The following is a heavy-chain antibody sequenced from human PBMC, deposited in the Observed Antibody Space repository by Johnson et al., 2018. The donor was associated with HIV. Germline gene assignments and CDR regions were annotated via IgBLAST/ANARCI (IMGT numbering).Heavy chain of an antibody. CDR2: ISYDGSNK. J-gene: IGHJ3*02. V-gene: IGHV3-30-3*01. CDR1: GFTFSSYA. Sequence: VQLVESGGGVVQPGRSLRLSCAASGFTFSSYAMHWVRQAPGKGLEWVAVISYDGSNKYYADSVKGRFTISRDNSKNTLYLQMNSLRAEDTAVYYCAREEVDELSPGGSWGMDIWGQGTMVTVAS. D-gene: IGHD3-16*01. CDR3: AREEVDELSPGGSWGMDI.